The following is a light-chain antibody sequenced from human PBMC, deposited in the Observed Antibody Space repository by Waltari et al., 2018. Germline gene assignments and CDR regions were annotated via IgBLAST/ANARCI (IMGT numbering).Light chain of an antibody. J-gene: IGLJ2*01. V-gene: IGLV2-14*03. CDR2: DVD. CDR1: SSDVGTYTY. CDR3: SSYSTTNTVL. Sequence: QSALTQSASVSGSPGQSTTISCTGTSSDVGTYTYVSWYRQHPGKAPQLLIYDVDKRPSGVSSRFTGSKSGNTASLTISGIQAEDEAAYYCSSYSTTNTVLFGGGTEVTLL.